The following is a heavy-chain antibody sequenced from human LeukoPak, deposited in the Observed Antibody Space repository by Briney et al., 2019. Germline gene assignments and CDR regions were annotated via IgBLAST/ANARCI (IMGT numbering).Heavy chain of an antibody. V-gene: IGHV3-9*01. CDR2: ITWSRGNI. J-gene: IGHJ4*02. D-gene: IGHD2-8*02. CDR1: GFNFDDYA. Sequence: GGSLRLSCEVSGFNFDDYAMHWVRQAPGKGLEWVAGITWSRGNIAYADSVKGRFTISRDNAKNSLYLQMNSLRAEDTALYYCAKGTLGSCSGVTCYDFDNWGQGTLVTVSS. CDR3: AKGTLGSCSGVTCYDFDN.